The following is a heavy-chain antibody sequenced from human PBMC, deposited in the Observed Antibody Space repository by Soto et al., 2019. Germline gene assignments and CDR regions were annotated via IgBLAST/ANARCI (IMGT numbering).Heavy chain of an antibody. CDR2: VSSTGSYI. CDR1: GFTFSNYT. CDR3: ARLSLGDLSRKFDP. Sequence: EVQLVESGGGLVKSGGSLRLSCAASGFTFSNYTMNWVRQAPGKGLEWVSSVSSTGSYIYYADSVKGRFTISRDNAKNSLFLQMNSLGAEDTAVYYCARLSLGDLSRKFDPWGQGTLVTVSS. J-gene: IGHJ5*02. D-gene: IGHD3-16*02. V-gene: IGHV3-21*01.